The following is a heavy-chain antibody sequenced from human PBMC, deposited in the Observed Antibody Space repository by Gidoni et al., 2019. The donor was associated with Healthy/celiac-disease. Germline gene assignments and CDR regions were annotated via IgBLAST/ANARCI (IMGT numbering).Heavy chain of an antibody. CDR2: INHSGST. CDR1: GGSFSGYY. D-gene: IGHD2-8*02. Sequence: QVQLQQWGAGLLKPSETLSLTCAVYGGSFSGYYWSWIRQPPGKGLEWIGEINHSGSTNYNPSLKSRVTISVDTSKNQFSLKLSSVTAADTAVYYCVSGDYWSGFDYWGQGTLVTVSS. CDR3: VSGDYWSGFDY. J-gene: IGHJ4*02. V-gene: IGHV4-34*01.